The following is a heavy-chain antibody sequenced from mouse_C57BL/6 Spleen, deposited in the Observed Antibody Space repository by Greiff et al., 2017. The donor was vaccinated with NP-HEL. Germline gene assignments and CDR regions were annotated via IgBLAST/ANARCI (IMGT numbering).Heavy chain of an antibody. D-gene: IGHD1-1*01. CDR1: GFTFSDYY. Sequence: EVKLVESGGGLVQPGGSLKLSCAASGFTFSDYYMYWVRQTPEKRLEWVAYISNGGGSTYYPDTVKGRFTISRDNAKNTLYLQMSRLKSEDTAMYYCARGDYYGSSPYAMDYWGQGTSVTVSS. V-gene: IGHV5-12*01. CDR3: ARGDYYGSSPYAMDY. J-gene: IGHJ4*01. CDR2: ISNGGGST.